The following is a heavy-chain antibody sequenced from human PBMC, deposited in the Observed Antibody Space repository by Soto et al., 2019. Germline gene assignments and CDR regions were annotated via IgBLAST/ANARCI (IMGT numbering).Heavy chain of an antibody. J-gene: IGHJ6*02. CDR2: ISSGSDTI. D-gene: IGHD2-8*01. CDR1: GFTFGSYP. CDR3: ARILYSSQRDGVDV. V-gene: IGHV3-23*01. Sequence: EVLLLESGGGLVQPGGSLRLSCAASGFTFGSYPMTWVRQAPGKGLEWVSSISSGSDTIFYADSVKGRFTISRDNSRTTLYLQMNSLRAEDMAIYYCARILYSSQRDGVDVWGQGTTVTVSS.